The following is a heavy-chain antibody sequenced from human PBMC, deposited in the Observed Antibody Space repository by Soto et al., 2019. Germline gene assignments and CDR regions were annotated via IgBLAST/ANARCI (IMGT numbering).Heavy chain of an antibody. CDR2: IYYSGST. V-gene: IGHV4-59*08. CDR3: ARQKGKYYFDY. Sequence: PSETLSLTCTVSGGSISSYYWSWIRQPPGKGLEWIGYIYYSGSTNYNPSLKSRVTISVDTSKNQFSLKLSSVTAADTAVYYCARQKGKYYFDYWGQGTLVTVSS. J-gene: IGHJ4*02. CDR1: GGSISSYY.